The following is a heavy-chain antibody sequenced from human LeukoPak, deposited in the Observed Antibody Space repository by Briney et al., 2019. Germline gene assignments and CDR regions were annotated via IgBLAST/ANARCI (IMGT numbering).Heavy chain of an antibody. J-gene: IGHJ3*02. CDR1: GFTFDDYG. CDR3: ARYLADIVVVPAAFDAFDI. CDR2: INWNGGST. D-gene: IGHD2-2*01. V-gene: IGHV3-20*04. Sequence: GGSLRLSCAASGFTFDDYGMSWVRQAPGKGLEWVSGINWNGGSTGYADSVKGRFTISRDNAKNSLSLQMNRLRAEDTALYYCARYLADIVVVPAAFDAFDIWGQGTMVTVSS.